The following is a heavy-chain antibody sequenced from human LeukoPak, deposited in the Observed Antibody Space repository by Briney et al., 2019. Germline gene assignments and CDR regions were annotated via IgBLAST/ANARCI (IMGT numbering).Heavy chain of an antibody. V-gene: IGHV3-23*01. D-gene: IGHD3-10*01. CDR2: ISGSGGGGST. Sequence: PGGSLRLSCAASGFTFSSYAMSWVRQAPGKGLEWVSVISGSGGGGSTYYADSVRGRFTISRDNSKNTLYLQMNSLSAEDTAVYYCAKSPGGALDAFDIWGQGTLVTVSS. CDR1: GFTFSSYA. CDR3: AKSPGGALDAFDI. J-gene: IGHJ3*02.